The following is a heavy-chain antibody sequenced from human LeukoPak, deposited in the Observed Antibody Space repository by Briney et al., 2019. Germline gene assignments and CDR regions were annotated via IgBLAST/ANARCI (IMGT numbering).Heavy chain of an antibody. CDR1: GFTFSSYE. CDR3: ATFPTLVRGAIIECYFDY. V-gene: IGHV3-48*03. J-gene: IGHJ4*02. D-gene: IGHD3-10*01. Sequence: GGSQRLSCAASGFTFSSYEMNWVRQAPGKGLERVSYISSSGSTIYYADSVKGRFTISRDNAKNSLYLQMNSLRAEDTAVYYCATFPTLVRGAIIECYFDYWGQGTLVTVSS. CDR2: ISSSGSTI.